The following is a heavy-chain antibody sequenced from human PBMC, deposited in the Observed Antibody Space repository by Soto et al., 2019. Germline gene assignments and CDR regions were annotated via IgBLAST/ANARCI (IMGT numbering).Heavy chain of an antibody. D-gene: IGHD1-1*01. CDR1: GDSVSSNSAA. V-gene: IGHV6-1*01. Sequence: KQSQTLSLTCAISGDSVSSNSAAWNWIRQSPSRGLEWLGRTYYRSKWYNDYAVSVKSRITINPDTSKNQFSLQLNSVTPEDTAVYYCARLEGTYNWNDEGTDAFDIWGQGTMVTVSS. CDR3: ARLEGTYNWNDEGTDAFDI. CDR2: TYYRSKWYN. J-gene: IGHJ3*02.